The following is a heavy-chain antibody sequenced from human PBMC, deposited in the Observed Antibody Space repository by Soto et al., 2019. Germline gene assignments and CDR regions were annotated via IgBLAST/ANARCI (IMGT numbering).Heavy chain of an antibody. Sequence: GGSLRLSCEVSGLTVTSYGMHWVRQAPGKGLEWVASTSYNGNKKNYVESVKGRFSISRDTSKNTPYLQMNNLRPDDTAVYYCAKDFWFSRYLVGDFYYCMDVWGQGTMVTVSS. V-gene: IGHV3-30*18. CDR3: AKDFWFSRYLVGDFYYCMDV. CDR1: GLTVTSYG. J-gene: IGHJ6*02. CDR2: TSYNGNKK. D-gene: IGHD3-9*01.